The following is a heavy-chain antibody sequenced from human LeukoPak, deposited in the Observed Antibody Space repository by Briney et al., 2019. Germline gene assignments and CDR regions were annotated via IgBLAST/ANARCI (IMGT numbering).Heavy chain of an antibody. V-gene: IGHV3-23*01. J-gene: IGHJ4*02. CDR3: AKGIGQMAGTFDY. Sequence: PGGSLRLSCAASGFTFSSYAMSWVRQAPGKGLEWVSAISGSGGSTYYAHSVKGRFTISRDNSKNTLYLQMNSLIAEDTAVYYCAKGIGQMAGTFDYWGQGTLVTVSS. CDR1: GFTFSSYA. CDR2: ISGSGGST. D-gene: IGHD6-19*01.